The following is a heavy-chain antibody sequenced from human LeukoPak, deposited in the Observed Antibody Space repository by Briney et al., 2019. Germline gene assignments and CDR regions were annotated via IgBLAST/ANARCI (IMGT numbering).Heavy chain of an antibody. D-gene: IGHD6-6*01. CDR3: AKLDFSSYYFDY. Sequence: GGSLRLSCAASGFTFSSYAMSWVRQAPGKGLEWVSAITASGGTAFYADSVKGRFTISRDNSKNTLYLQMNSLRAEDTAVYYCAKLDFSSYYFDYWGQGTLVTVSS. J-gene: IGHJ4*02. CDR1: GFTFSSYA. V-gene: IGHV3-23*01. CDR2: ITASGGTA.